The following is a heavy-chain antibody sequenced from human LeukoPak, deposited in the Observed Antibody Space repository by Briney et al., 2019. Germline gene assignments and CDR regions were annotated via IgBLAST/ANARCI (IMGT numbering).Heavy chain of an antibody. CDR2: IYYSGST. CDR1: RGSITSSY. Sequence: SETLSLTCTVSRGSITSSYWSWIRQPPGKGLEWIGYIYYSGSTHYNPSLKSRVTISTDTSKDQFSLRLNSVTAADTAVYYCARWIPSSNSFDYWGQGTLVTVSS. V-gene: IGHV4-59*01. CDR3: ARWIPSSNSFDY. D-gene: IGHD2-2*01. J-gene: IGHJ4*02.